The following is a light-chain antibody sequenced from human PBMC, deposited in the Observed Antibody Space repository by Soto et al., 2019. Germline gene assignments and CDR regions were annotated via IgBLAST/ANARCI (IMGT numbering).Light chain of an antibody. V-gene: IGKV1-33*01. J-gene: IGKJ5*01. CDR2: DAS. CDR3: QQYDNLPIT. CDR1: QDISNY. Sequence: DIQMTQSPFSLSASVGDRVTISCQASQDISNYLNWYQHKEGKAPKLLIYDASNLETGVPSRFSGSGSGTDFTFTISSLQPEDIATYYCQQYDNLPITFGQGTRLEIK.